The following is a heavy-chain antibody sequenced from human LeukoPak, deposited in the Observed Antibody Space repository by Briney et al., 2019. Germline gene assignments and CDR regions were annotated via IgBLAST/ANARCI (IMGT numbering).Heavy chain of an antibody. J-gene: IGHJ4*02. Sequence: PSETPSLTFTVSGGSISSGTYYWSWIRQPAGKGLEWIGRIYTSGSTNYNPSLKSGVTISVDTSKNQFSLKLSSATAADTAVYYCAAHSSGSSYYFDYWGQGTLVTVSS. D-gene: IGHD3-22*01. CDR1: GGSISSGTYY. CDR3: AAHSSGSSYYFDY. CDR2: IYTSGST. V-gene: IGHV4-61*02.